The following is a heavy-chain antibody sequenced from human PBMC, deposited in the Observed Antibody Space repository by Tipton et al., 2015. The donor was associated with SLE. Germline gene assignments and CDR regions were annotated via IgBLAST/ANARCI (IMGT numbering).Heavy chain of an antibody. D-gene: IGHD2-21*01. CDR1: GFSFSSYA. Sequence: SLRLSCAASGFSFSSYAMIWVRQAPGKGLEWVSLISGGGGSTHYADSVRGRFTISRDNSKNTLSLQLNTLRADDTAIYYCAKDRYCGGGTCFASYFDLWGQGTPVTVSS. CDR2: ISGGGGST. V-gene: IGHV3-23*01. CDR3: AKDRYCGGGTCFASYFDL. J-gene: IGHJ4*02.